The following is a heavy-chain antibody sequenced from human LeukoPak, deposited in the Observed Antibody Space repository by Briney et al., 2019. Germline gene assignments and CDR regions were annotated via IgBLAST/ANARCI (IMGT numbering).Heavy chain of an antibody. CDR1: GFTFSDHI. CDR3: VRQFAS. J-gene: IGHJ4*02. CDR2: VSGSGSTV. Sequence: HPGGSLRLSRAASGFTFSDHIMNWVRQLPGKRLEWVAYVSGSGSTVYYADSVKGRFTISRDNGKSSLYLQMNSLRVEDTALYYCVRQFASWGQGTLVTVSS. V-gene: IGHV3-48*01.